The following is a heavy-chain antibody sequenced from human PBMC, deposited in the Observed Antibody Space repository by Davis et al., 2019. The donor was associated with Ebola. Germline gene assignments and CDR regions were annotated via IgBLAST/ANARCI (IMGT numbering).Heavy chain of an antibody. Sequence: ASVKVSCKASGYTFTSYGISWVRQAPGQGLEWMGWISAYNGNTNYAQKLQGRVTMTTDTSTSTAYMELRSLRSDDTAVYYCARDLFGQLGGRNYYYGMDVWGQGTTVTVSS. CDR2: ISAYNGNT. CDR1: GYTFTSYG. V-gene: IGHV1-18*01. D-gene: IGHD3-10*02. J-gene: IGHJ6*02. CDR3: ARDLFGQLGGRNYYYGMDV.